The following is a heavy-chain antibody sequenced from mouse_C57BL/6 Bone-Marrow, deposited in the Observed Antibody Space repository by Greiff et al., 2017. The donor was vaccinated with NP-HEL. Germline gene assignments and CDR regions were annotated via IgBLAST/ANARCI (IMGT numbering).Heavy chain of an antibody. CDR1: GYTFTDYY. J-gene: IGHJ2*01. CDR2: INPTNGGT. V-gene: IGHV1-26*01. D-gene: IGHD4-1*01. Sequence: EVKLVESGPELVKPGASVKISCKASGYTFTDYYMNWVKQSHGKSLEWIGDINPTNGGTSYNQKFKGKATLTVDKSSSTAYMELRSLTSEDSAVYYCARCNWDEGDYCDYGGRGTTLTVSA. CDR3: ARCNWDEGDYCDY.